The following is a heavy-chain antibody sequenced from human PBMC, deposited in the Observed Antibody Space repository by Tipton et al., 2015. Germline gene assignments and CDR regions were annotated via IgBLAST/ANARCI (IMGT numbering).Heavy chain of an antibody. CDR1: GGSISSEY. CDR2: VFYTGST. D-gene: IGHD1-26*01. V-gene: IGHV4-59*01. Sequence: TLSLTCTVSGGSISSEYWSWIRQPPGKGLEWIGYVFYTGSTYYNPSLESRVTISVDTFENQFSLKLSSVTAADTAVYYCARGGVGFSGSYYLSYWGQGTLVTVSS. CDR3: ARGGVGFSGSYYLSY. J-gene: IGHJ4*02.